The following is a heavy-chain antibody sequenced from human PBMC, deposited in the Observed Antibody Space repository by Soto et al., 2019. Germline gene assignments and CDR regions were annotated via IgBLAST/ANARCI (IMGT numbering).Heavy chain of an antibody. V-gene: IGHV4-39*01. CDR1: GGSISSSSYY. Sequence: QLQLQESGPGLVKPSETLSLTCTVSGGSISSSSYYWGWIRQPPGKGLEWIGSIYYSGSTYYNPSLKSRVTISVDTSKNQFSLKLSSVTAADTAVYYCARHGIAVAGTGAQTPNWFDPWGQGTLVTVSS. CDR3: ARHGIAVAGTGAQTPNWFDP. D-gene: IGHD6-19*01. CDR2: IYYSGST. J-gene: IGHJ5*02.